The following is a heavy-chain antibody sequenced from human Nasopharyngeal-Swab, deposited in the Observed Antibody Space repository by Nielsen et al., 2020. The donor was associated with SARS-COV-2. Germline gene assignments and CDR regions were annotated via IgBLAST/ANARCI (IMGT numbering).Heavy chain of an antibody. D-gene: IGHD1-7*01. CDR1: GLTFSSNE. CDR2: IGTAGDT. CDR3: AREIKTTRYGMDV. Sequence: GRSLRLSCAASGLTFSSNEMPWARKATGKGLEWVSAIGTAGDTYYPGSVKGRFTISRENAKNSLYLQMNSLRARDTALYYYAREIKTTRYGMDVWGQGTTVTVSS. V-gene: IGHV3-13*04. J-gene: IGHJ6*02.